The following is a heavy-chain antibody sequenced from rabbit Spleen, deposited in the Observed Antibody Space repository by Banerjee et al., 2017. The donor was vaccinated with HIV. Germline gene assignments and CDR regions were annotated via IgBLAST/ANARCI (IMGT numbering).Heavy chain of an antibody. J-gene: IGHJ4*01. CDR1: GFTISSSYS. Sequence: QSLEESGGDLVKPGASLTLTCTASGFTISSSYSLCWVRQAPGKGPEWIACIYAGDGKTFYASWAKGRFTISKTSSTTVFLQMTSLTAADTATYFCASGYSDIYFDLWGQGTLVTVS. CDR3: ASGYSDIYFDL. CDR2: IYAGDGKT. V-gene: IGHV1S40*01.